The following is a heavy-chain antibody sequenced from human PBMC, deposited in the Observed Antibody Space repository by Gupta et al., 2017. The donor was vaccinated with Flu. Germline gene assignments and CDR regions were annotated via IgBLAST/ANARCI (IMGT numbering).Heavy chain of an antibody. CDR1: GGSISSRRYD. V-gene: IGHV4-39*05. Sequence: QQQSQESGAGLVKPSEPPSLTCSVPGGSISSRRYDWGWIRQSPGKGLEWVGTLDYRWSTYYNPSLKSRDTISVKTSKNQFSLRLSSVTAADTAVYFGARERGRSSYYYGLDVWGQVTTVTVSS. J-gene: IGHJ6*02. CDR2: LDYRWST. D-gene: IGHD6-19*01. CDR3: ARERGRSSYYYGLDV.